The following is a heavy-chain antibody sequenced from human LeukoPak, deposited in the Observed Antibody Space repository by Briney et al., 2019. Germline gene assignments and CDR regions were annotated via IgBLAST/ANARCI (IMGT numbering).Heavy chain of an antibody. J-gene: IGHJ4*02. CDR1: GGSFSGYY. Sequence: PSETLSLTCAVYGGSFSGYYWSWIRQPPGKGLEWIGEINHSGSTNYNPSLKSRVTISVDTSKNQFSLKLSSVTAADTAVYYCARHVRYYGSGSYYSYYFDYWGQGTLVTVSS. CDR3: ARHVRYYGSGSYYSYYFDY. CDR2: INHSGST. D-gene: IGHD3-10*01. V-gene: IGHV4-34*01.